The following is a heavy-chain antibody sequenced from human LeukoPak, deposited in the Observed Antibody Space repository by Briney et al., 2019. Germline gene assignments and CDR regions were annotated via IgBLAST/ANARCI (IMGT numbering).Heavy chain of an antibody. V-gene: IGHV4-34*01. CDR1: GGSFSGYY. D-gene: IGHD2-15*01. Sequence: SETLSLTCAVYGGSFSGYYWGWIRQPPGKGLEWIGEINHSGSTNYNPYLKSRVSMSVDTSKNQFSLRLSSVTAADTAIYYCARETSTVASYYFQYWGQGTLVTVSS. J-gene: IGHJ4*02. CDR3: ARETSTVASYYFQY. CDR2: INHSGST.